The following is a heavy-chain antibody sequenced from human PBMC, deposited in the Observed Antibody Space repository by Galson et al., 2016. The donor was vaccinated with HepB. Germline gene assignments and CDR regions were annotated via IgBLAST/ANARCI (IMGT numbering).Heavy chain of an antibody. D-gene: IGHD3/OR15-3a*01. CDR2: ISDSGSRT. Sequence: SLRLSCAASGFSFSDSYISWIRRAPGKGLEWISYISDSGSRTYYADSVKGRFTMSRDNARKSAYLQLNSLRVEDTAVYYCATCHFYWTGYAYRDGLDVWGQGTTVTVSS. V-gene: IGHV3-11*01. J-gene: IGHJ6*02. CDR1: GFSFSDSY. CDR3: ATCHFYWTGYAYRDGLDV.